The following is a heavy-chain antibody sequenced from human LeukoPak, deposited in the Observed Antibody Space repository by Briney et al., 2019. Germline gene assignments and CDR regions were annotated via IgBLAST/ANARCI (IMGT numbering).Heavy chain of an antibody. CDR1: GGSFSGYY. D-gene: IGHD5-18*01. Sequence: SETLSLTCAVYGGSFSGYYWSWIRQPPGKGLEWIGEINHSGSTNYNPSLKSRATISVDTSKNQFSLKLSSVSAADTAVYYCARGSTARRHWFDPWGQGTLVTVSS. CDR2: INHSGST. V-gene: IGHV4-34*01. CDR3: ARGSTARRHWFDP. J-gene: IGHJ5*02.